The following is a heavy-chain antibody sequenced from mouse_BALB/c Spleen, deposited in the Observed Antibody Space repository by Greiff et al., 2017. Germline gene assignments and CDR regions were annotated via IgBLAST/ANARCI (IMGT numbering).Heavy chain of an antibody. D-gene: IGHD1-1*01. CDR3: TRWSTTVVFDY. V-gene: IGHV1-69*02. Sequence: QVQLQQPGAELVRPGASVKLSCKASGYTFTSYWINWVKQRPGQGLEWIGNIYPSDSYTNYNQKFKDKATLTVDKSSSTAYMQLSSPTSEDSAVYYCTRWSTTVVFDYWGQGTTLTVSS. J-gene: IGHJ2*01. CDR2: IYPSDSYT. CDR1: GYTFTSYW.